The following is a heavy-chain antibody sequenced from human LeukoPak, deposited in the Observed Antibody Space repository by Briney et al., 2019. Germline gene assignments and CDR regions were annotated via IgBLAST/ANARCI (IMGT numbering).Heavy chain of an antibody. D-gene: IGHD3-3*01. Sequence: GGSLRLSCAASGFTFDDYTMHWVRQAPGKGLEWVSLISWDGGSTYYADSVKGRFTISRDNSKNSLYLQMNSLRTEDTALYYCATMAALGYDFWSGLDYWGQGTLVTVSS. V-gene: IGHV3-43*01. CDR3: ATMAALGYDFWSGLDY. J-gene: IGHJ4*02. CDR1: GFTFDDYT. CDR2: ISWDGGST.